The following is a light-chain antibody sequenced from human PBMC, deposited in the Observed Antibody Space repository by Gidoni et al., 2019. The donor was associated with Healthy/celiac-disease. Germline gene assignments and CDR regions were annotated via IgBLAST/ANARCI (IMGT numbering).Light chain of an antibody. Sequence: EIVLTQSPGTLSLSPVERATLSCRASQSVSSSYLAWYQQKPGQAPRLLIYGASSRATGIPDRFSGSGSGTDFTLTISRLEPEDVAVYYCQQYGSSPYTFGQGTKLEIK. CDR3: QQYGSSPYT. CDR2: GAS. V-gene: IGKV3-20*01. J-gene: IGKJ2*01. CDR1: QSVSSSY.